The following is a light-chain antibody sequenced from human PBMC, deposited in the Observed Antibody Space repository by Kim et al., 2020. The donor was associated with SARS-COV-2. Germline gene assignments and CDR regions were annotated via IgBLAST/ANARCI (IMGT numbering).Light chain of an antibody. Sequence: DIQMTQSPSSLSASVGDRVTITCRASQSISSYLNWYQQKPGKAPKLLIYAASSLQSGVPSRFSGSGSGTEFTLTISSLQPEDFATYYCRQSYSTPFTFGPGTKVDIK. CDR2: AAS. CDR1: QSISSY. CDR3: RQSYSTPFT. J-gene: IGKJ3*01. V-gene: IGKV1-39*01.